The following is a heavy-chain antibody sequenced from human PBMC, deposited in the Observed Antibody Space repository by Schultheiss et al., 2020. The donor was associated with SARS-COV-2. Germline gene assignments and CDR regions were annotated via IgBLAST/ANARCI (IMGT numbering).Heavy chain of an antibody. CDR3: ARALYYGSGSYWFDP. CDR1: GGSISSYY. CDR2: IYTSGST. V-gene: IGHV4-4*07. J-gene: IGHJ5*02. Sequence: SETLSLTFTVSGGSISSYYWSWIRQPAGKGLEWIGRIYTSGSTNYNPSLKSRVTMSVDTSKNQFSLKLSSVTAADTAVYYCARALYYGSGSYWFDPWGQGTLVTVSS. D-gene: IGHD3-10*01.